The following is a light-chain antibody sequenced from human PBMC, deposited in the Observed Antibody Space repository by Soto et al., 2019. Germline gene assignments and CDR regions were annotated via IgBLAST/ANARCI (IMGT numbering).Light chain of an antibody. CDR3: CSFVV. Sequence: QSVLTQPASVSGSPGQSITISCTGTSSDVGSYNLVSWYQQHPGKAPKLMIYEVSKRPSGVSNRFSGSKSGNTASLTISGLQAEDEADYYCCSFVVFGTGTKVTVL. V-gene: IGLV2-23*02. CDR2: EVS. J-gene: IGLJ1*01. CDR1: SSDVGSYNL.